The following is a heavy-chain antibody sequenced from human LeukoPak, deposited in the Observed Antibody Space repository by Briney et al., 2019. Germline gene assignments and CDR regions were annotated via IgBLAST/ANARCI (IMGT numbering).Heavy chain of an antibody. J-gene: IGHJ6*03. CDR3: ARKSYYYDSSGYPNYYYYYMDV. Sequence: SVKVSCKASGGTFSSYAISWVRPAPAQGLEWMGGIIPIFGTANYPQKFQGRVTITTDESPSTAYMEPSSLRSEDAAVYYCARKSYYYDSSGYPNYYYYYMDVWGKGTTVTVSS. CDR1: GGTFSSYA. V-gene: IGHV1-69*05. CDR2: IIPIFGTA. D-gene: IGHD3-22*01.